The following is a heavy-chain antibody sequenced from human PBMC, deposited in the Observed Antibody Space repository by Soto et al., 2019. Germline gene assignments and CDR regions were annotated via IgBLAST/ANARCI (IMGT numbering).Heavy chain of an antibody. CDR2: ISAYNGNT. Sequence: ASVKVSCKASGYTFTSYGISWVRQAPGQGLEWMGWISAYNGNTNYAQKLQGRVTMTTDTSTSTAYMELRSLRSDDTAVYYWARGDCSSTSCGSSYWGQGTLVPVSS. CDR1: GYTFTSYG. CDR3: ARGDCSSTSCGSSY. D-gene: IGHD2-2*01. J-gene: IGHJ4*02. V-gene: IGHV1-18*01.